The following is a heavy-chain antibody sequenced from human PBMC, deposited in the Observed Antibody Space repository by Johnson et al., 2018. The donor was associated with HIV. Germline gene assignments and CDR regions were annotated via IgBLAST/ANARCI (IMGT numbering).Heavy chain of an antibody. CDR2: ISYDGSNK. J-gene: IGHJ3*02. CDR3: ARVGYSNYGGGAFDI. D-gene: IGHD4-11*01. Sequence: QVQLVESGGGLVQPGGSLRLSCAASGFTVSRNYMTWVRQAPGKGLEWVAVISYDGSNKYYADSVKGRFTISRDNSKNTLYLQMNSLRAEDTAVYYCARVGYSNYGGGAFDIWGQGTMVTVSS. CDR1: GFTVSRNY. V-gene: IGHV3-30*04.